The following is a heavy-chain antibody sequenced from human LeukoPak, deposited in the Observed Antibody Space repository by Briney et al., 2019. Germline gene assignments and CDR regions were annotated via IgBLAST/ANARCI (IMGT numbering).Heavy chain of an antibody. Sequence: GSSVKVSCKASVGTFSSYAISWVRQAPGQGLGWMGGIIPILGTANYAQKFQGRVTITTDESTSTAYMELSSLRSEDTAVYYCAREGRYQLRVAPFDYWGQGTLVTVSS. CDR3: AREGRYQLRVAPFDY. CDR2: IIPILGTA. J-gene: IGHJ4*02. D-gene: IGHD2-2*01. V-gene: IGHV1-69*05. CDR1: VGTFSSYA.